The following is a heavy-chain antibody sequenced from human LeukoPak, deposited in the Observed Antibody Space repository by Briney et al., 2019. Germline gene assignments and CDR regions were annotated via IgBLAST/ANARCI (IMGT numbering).Heavy chain of an antibody. CDR1: GFTFSIYA. V-gene: IGHV3-23*01. Sequence: GGPLRLSWAASGFTFSIYAISWVRQAPGKGLGWVSVIGGSGGSRYYAESVKGRFNISRDNSKHTLYLQMTGLRAEHTAVYYCAKDHGGYPPEYFDCWGQGTLVTVSS. J-gene: IGHJ4*02. CDR3: AKDHGGYPPEYFDC. CDR2: IGGSGGSR. D-gene: IGHD5-12*01.